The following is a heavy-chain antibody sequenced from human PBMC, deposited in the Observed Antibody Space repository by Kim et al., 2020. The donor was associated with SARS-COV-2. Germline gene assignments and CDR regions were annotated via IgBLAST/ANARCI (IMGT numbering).Heavy chain of an antibody. V-gene: IGHV5-10-1*01. CDR3: ARHHYNNSSRGYY. Sequence: GESLKISCKGSGYSFTTYWISWVRQMPGKGLEWMGRIDPSDSYTNYSPSFQGHVTIFVDESISTAYLQWSYLKASDTAMYYCARHHYNNSSRGYYWGQGTLVTVSS. J-gene: IGHJ4*02. D-gene: IGHD6-6*01. CDR1: GYSFTTYW. CDR2: IDPSDSYT.